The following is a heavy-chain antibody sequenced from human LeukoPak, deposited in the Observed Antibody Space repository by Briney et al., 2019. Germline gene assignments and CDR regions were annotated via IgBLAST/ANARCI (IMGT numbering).Heavy chain of an antibody. CDR3: ARGLASGYPPIPFDY. Sequence: SETLSLTCTVSGGSISSYYWSWIRQPPGKGLEWIGYIYYSGSTNYNPSLKSRVTISVDTSKIQFSLNLSSVTAADTAIYYCARGLASGYPPIPFDYWGQGTQATVSS. V-gene: IGHV4-59*12. D-gene: IGHD3-3*01. CDR1: GGSISSYY. J-gene: IGHJ4*02. CDR2: IYYSGST.